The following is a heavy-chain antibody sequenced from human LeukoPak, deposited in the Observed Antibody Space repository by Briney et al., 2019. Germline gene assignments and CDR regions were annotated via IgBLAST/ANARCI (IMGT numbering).Heavy chain of an antibody. CDR1: RFTFSSYA. J-gene: IGHJ4*02. CDR3: AKDGSITMVQGVQYYFDY. D-gene: IGHD3-10*01. CDR2: ISGSGGST. Sequence: PGGSLRLSCAASRFTFSSYAMSWVRQAPGKGLEWVSAISGSGGSTYYADSVKGRFTISRDNSKNTLYLQMNSLRAEDTAVYYCAKDGSITMVQGVQYYFDYWGQGTLVTVSS. V-gene: IGHV3-23*01.